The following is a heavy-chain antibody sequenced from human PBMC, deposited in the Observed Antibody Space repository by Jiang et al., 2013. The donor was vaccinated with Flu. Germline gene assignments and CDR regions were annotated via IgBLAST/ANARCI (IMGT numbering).Heavy chain of an antibody. CDR3: ARGGWEWIQPNPANPFDY. D-gene: IGHD5-18*01. CDR1: GGSISSSSYY. J-gene: IGHJ4*02. V-gene: IGHV4-39*01. CDR2: IYYSGST. Sequence: VKPSETLSLTCTVSGGSISSSSYYWGWIRQPPGKGLEWIGSIYYSGSTYYNPSLKSRVTISVDTSKNQFSLKLSSVTAADTAVYYCARGGWEWIQPNPANPFDYWGQGTLVTVSS.